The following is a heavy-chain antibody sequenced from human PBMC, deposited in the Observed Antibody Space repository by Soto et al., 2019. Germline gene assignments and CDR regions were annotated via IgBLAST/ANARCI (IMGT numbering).Heavy chain of an antibody. CDR3: ASGMHHWGQEALEL. CDR2: INAGNGNT. CDR1: GYSFTSYT. D-gene: IGHD7-27*01. Sequence: QVQLVQSGAEVKKPGASVKVSCRASGYSFTSYTMHWVRQAPGQRLEWMGWINAGNGNTKYSHKFRVRVTITMDTSASTAYMDLRSLTSEDTAVYFCASGMHHWGQEALELWGQGTVVTVSS. J-gene: IGHJ3*01. V-gene: IGHV1-3*01.